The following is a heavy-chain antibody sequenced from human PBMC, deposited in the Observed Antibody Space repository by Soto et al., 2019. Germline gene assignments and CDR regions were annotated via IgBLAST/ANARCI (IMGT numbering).Heavy chain of an antibody. CDR2: ISWSSVNL. V-gene: IGHV3-9*01. CDR3: VKGLNIDYNSGWLYFDY. CDR1: GFKCDDYT. D-gene: IGHD6-19*01. Sequence: EVQLVESGGDLAQPGRSLRLSCAASGFKCDDYTMHGVRQTPWRGLERVSSISWSSVNLDYRDSVKGRFTISRDNAKNALYLQMNSLRVEDTALYYCVKGLNIDYNSGWLYFDYWGQGTVVTVSS. J-gene: IGHJ4*02.